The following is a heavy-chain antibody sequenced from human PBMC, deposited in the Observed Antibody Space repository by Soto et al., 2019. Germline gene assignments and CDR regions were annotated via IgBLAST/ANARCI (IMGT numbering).Heavy chain of an antibody. CDR3: SRENWFQDY. V-gene: IGHV3-7*03. CDR1: GFTFTSYY. Sequence: GGSLRLSCVASGFTFTSYYMTWVRQAPGKGLEWVASINLDGSEQFYVDSVKGRFIISRDNARSSLYLQMNSLRAEDTALYFCSRENWFQDYWGPGTLVTVSS. J-gene: IGHJ4*02. D-gene: IGHD3-9*01. CDR2: INLDGSEQ.